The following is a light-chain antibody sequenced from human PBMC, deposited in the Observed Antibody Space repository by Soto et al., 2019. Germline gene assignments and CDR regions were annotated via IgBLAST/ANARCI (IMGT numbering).Light chain of an antibody. Sequence: DIQMTQSPSSLSASVGDSVTITCRASQSISRYLNWYQQKPGKASKLLIYVASNLQSGVPSRVSVSGSGTDFTLTISSLQPEDFATYYCQQSYSTLTWTFGQGTKVEIK. V-gene: IGKV1-39*01. J-gene: IGKJ1*01. CDR1: QSISRY. CDR3: QQSYSTLTWT. CDR2: VAS.